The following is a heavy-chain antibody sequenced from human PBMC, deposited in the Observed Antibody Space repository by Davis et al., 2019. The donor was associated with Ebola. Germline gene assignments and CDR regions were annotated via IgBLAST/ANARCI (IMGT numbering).Heavy chain of an antibody. Sequence: ASVKVSCKASGYTFTSYYMHWVRQAPGQGLEWMGIINPSGGSTSYAQKFQGRVTITADKSTSTAYMELSSLRSEDTAVYYCARDFTANYDILTIGGYWGQGTLVTVSS. CDR1: GYTFTSYY. J-gene: IGHJ4*02. CDR3: ARDFTANYDILTIGGY. CDR2: INPSGGST. D-gene: IGHD3-9*01. V-gene: IGHV1-46*01.